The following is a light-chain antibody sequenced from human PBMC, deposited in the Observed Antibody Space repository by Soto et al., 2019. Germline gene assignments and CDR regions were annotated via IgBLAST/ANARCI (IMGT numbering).Light chain of an antibody. V-gene: IGKV1-39*01. CDR1: QSISSY. J-gene: IGKJ4*01. CDR2: VDS. Sequence: DIQMTQSPSSLSASVGDRVTITSRASQSISSYLSWYQHKPGKAPERLINVDSTLPSGVPSTFSGSGSGTDLNITISSMPPEDFATYFCKQTYTTPFSFGGGTKVDVK. CDR3: KQTYTTPFS.